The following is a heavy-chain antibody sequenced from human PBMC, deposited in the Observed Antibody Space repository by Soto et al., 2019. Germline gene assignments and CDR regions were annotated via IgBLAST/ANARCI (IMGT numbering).Heavy chain of an antibody. V-gene: IGHV4-31*03. D-gene: IGHD2-8*01. CDR2: IYYSGST. CDR3: ASVFGYCTQRQDYYYYGMDV. J-gene: IGHJ6*02. Sequence: SQTRSLTCTVSGGSISSGGYYWSRLRQHPGKGLELIGYIYYSGSTYYNPSLKSRVTISVDTSKNQFSLKLRSVTAAATVVYYCASVFGYCTQRQDYYYYGMDVSSQGATVTVAS. CDR1: GGSISSGGYY.